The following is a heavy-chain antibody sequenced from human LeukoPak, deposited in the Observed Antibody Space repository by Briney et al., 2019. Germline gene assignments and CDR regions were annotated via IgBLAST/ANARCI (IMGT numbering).Heavy chain of an antibody. D-gene: IGHD3-3*01. J-gene: IGHJ3*02. CDR1: GYRFTSYW. CDR2: IYPGDSDT. CDR3: ARGAYYDFWRALAANARDI. Sequence: GESLKISCKGSGYRFTSYWIGWVRQMPGKGLEWMGIIYPGDSDTRYSPSFQGQVTISADKSISTAYLQWSSLKASDTAMYYCARGAYYDFWRALAANARDIWGQGTMVTVSS. V-gene: IGHV5-51*01.